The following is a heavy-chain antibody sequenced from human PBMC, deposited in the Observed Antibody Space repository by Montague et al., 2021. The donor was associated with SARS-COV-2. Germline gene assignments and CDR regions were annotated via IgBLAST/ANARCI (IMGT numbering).Heavy chain of an antibody. D-gene: IGHD3-10*01. V-gene: IGHV4-39*02. CDR1: SGSIISSGCY. CDR2: IYYSGTT. CDR3: ARGMIRGVTTPFDY. J-gene: IGHJ4*02. Sequence: SETLSLTCSVASGSIISSGCYWGWIRQPPGKELEWIGNIYYSGTTYYNPSLQSRGTISVDTSKNHLSLRLSSVTAADTAVYFCARGMIRGVTTPFDYWGQGSQVTGSS.